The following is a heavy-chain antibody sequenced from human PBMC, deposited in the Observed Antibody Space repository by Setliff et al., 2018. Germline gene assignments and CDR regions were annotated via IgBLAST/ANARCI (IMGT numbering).Heavy chain of an antibody. CDR2: IYYSGST. J-gene: IGHJ4*02. CDR3: ARDFWYYDSSGYYEFPYFDY. D-gene: IGHD3-22*01. V-gene: IGHV4-59*11. CDR1: GGSISSHY. Sequence: NPSETLSLTCTVSGGSISSHYWSWIRQPPGKGLEWIGSIYYSGSTNYNPSLKSRVTISVDTSKNQFSLKLSSVTAADTAVYYCARDFWYYDSSGYYEFPYFDYWGQGTLVTVSS.